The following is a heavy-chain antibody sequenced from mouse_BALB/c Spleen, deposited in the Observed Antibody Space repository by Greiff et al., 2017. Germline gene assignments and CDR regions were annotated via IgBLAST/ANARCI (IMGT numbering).Heavy chain of an antibody. CDR3: ANYGSSYDYAMDY. CDR2: INPSTGYT. V-gene: IGHV1-7*01. J-gene: IGHJ4*01. D-gene: IGHD1-1*01. CDR1: GYTFTSYW. Sequence: VQLQQSGAELAKPGASVKMSCKASGYTFTSYWMHWVKQRPGQGLEWIGYINPSTGYTEYNQKFKDKATLTADKSSSTAYMQLSSLTSEDSAVYYCANYGSSYDYAMDYWGQGTSGTVSS.